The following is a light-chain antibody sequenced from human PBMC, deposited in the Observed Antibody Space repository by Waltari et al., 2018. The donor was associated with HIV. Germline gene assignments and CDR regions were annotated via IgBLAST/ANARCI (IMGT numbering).Light chain of an antibody. CDR2: SAT. J-gene: IGKJ3*01. CDR1: QNINTY. Sequence: DIQMTQSPSSLSASIGDRVTITCRASQNINTYLNWYQQKPGKAPKALIYSATTLHSGVPSRFTGSGSGTDFTLTITSLQPEEFGTYFCQQSYSSPTFGPGTTVDLK. CDR3: QQSYSSPT. V-gene: IGKV1-39*01.